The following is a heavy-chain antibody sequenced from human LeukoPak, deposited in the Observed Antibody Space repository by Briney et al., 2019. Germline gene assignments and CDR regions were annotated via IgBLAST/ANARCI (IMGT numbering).Heavy chain of an antibody. V-gene: IGHV3-74*01. J-gene: IGHJ4*02. D-gene: IGHD3-9*01. CDR2: INSDGSST. Sequence: GGSLRLSCAASGFTFISYWMHWVRQAPGKGLVWVSRINSDGSSTSYADSVKGRFTISRDNSKNTLYLQMSSLSAEDTAVYYCAKMNVLTGYYTPNFDFWGQGTLVTVSS. CDR3: AKMNVLTGYYTPNFDF. CDR1: GFTFISYW.